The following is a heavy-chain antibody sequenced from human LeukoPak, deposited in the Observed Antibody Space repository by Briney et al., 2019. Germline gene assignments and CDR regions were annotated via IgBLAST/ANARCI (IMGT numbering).Heavy chain of an antibody. J-gene: IGHJ5*01. CDR3: AKEGILSEAPLWA. Sequence: GGSLRLSCAASGLTFNVYALSWVRQAPGKGLEWVSTISASGRSTYYADSVKGRFSISRDNSNNTLFLQMSSLRAEDTATNCCAKEGILSEAPLWAWGDRTLGTASS. D-gene: IGHD3-16*02. CDR2: ISASGRST. V-gene: IGHV3-23*01. CDR1: GLTFNVYA.